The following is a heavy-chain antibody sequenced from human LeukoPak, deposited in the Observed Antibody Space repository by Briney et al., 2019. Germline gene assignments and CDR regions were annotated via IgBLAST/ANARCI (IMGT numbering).Heavy chain of an antibody. Sequence: GSLRLSCAASGFTFSSYWLHWVRQTPGKGLAWVSRINSDGSRTNYADSVKGRFTSSRDNAKNTLYLQMNSLRVEDTAVYFCARGGPVKSIYDPHWYDPWGQGTLVTVSS. CDR2: INSDGSRT. CDR1: GFTFSSYW. CDR3: ARGGPVKSIYDPHWYDP. V-gene: IGHV3-74*01. J-gene: IGHJ5*02. D-gene: IGHD5/OR15-5a*01.